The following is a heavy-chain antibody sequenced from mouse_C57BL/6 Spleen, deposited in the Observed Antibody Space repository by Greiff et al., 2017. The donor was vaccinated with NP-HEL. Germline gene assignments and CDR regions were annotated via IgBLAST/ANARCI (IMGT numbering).Heavy chain of an antibody. J-gene: IGHJ2*01. CDR1: GFTFSNYW. CDR2: IRLKSDNYAT. V-gene: IGHV6-3*01. Sequence: EVKVEESGGGLVQPGGSMKLSCVASGFTFSNYWMNWVRQSPEKGLEWVAQIRLKSDNYATHYAESVKGRFTISRDDSKSSVYLQMDILRAEDTGIYYCTGEVVYFDNWGQGTTPTVAS. CDR3: TGEVVYFDN.